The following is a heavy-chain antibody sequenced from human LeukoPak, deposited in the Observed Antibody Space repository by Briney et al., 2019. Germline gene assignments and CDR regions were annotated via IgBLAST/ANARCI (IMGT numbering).Heavy chain of an antibody. CDR1: SGSISSYY. Sequence: SETLSLTCSVSSGSISSYYWSWIRQPAGKGLEWIGRIYNSGNTNYNPSLKSRVTMSVDTSKNRFSLKLTSVTAADTALYYCARDRSTAYYRDYFDYWGQGILVTVSS. CDR3: ARDRSTAYYRDYFDY. V-gene: IGHV4-4*07. D-gene: IGHD2/OR15-2a*01. J-gene: IGHJ4*02. CDR2: IYNSGNT.